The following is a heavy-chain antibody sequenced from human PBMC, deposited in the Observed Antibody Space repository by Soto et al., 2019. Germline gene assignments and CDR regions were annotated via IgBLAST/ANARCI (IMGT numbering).Heavy chain of an antibody. Sequence: EVQLLESGGGLVQPGGSLRLSCAASGFTFSSYSMCWVRQAPGKGLEWVSGISGSGDSTYYADSVKGRFTISRDNSKNTLYLQMNSLRAEDTAVYYCAQSAEILDYWGQGTLVTVSS. CDR2: ISGSGDST. CDR1: GFTFSSYS. CDR3: AQSAEILDY. J-gene: IGHJ4*02. V-gene: IGHV3-23*01.